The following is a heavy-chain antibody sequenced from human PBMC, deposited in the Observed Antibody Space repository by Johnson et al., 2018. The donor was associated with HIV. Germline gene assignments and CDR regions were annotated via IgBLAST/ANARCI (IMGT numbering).Heavy chain of an antibody. CDR3: ARVEQLGAFDI. D-gene: IGHD6-6*01. J-gene: IGHJ3*02. CDR1: GFTFSRYA. V-gene: IGHV3-30*04. Sequence: QVQLVESGGGVVQPGRSLRLSCAASGFTFSRYALHWVRQAPGKGLAWVTVISYDGSNKYYADSVKGRFTISRDNSKNTLYLQMNSLRVEETAVYYCARVEQLGAFDIWGQGTMVTVSS. CDR2: ISYDGSNK.